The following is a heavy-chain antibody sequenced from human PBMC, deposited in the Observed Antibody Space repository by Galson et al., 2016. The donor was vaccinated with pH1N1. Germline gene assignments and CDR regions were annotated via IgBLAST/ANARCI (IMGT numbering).Heavy chain of an antibody. D-gene: IGHD3-3*01. V-gene: IGHV3-23*01. CDR2: ISANGYNT. CDR3: ARKVILGWLLYQGYFGL. Sequence: SLRLSCAASGFSVTDYALTWVRQTPGRGLEWVSAISANGYNTFYEDSVKGRFAISRDTAKNAVYLEMNSLRPEDSALYFCARKVILGWLLYQGYFGLWGHGTLVTASS. J-gene: IGHJ5*02. CDR1: GFSVTDYA.